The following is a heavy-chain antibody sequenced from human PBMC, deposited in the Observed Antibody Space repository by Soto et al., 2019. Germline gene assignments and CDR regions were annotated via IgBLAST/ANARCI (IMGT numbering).Heavy chain of an antibody. Sequence: LTCSVSGGSISPYYWSWIRQPAEKGLEWIGRIYASGSTNYNPSLKSRVTMSVATSKNQFSLKLTSVTAADTATYYCARGGMVIIPTATAFDYWGQGTLVTVSS. CDR2: IYASGST. CDR1: GGSISPYY. CDR3: ARGGMVIIPTATAFDY. V-gene: IGHV4-4*07. J-gene: IGHJ4*02. D-gene: IGHD1-1*01.